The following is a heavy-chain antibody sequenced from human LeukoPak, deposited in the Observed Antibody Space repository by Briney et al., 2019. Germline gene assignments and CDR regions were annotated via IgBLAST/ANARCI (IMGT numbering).Heavy chain of an antibody. V-gene: IGHV4-4*02. CDR3: ARESHYSGSGSLPPPLDY. D-gene: IGHD3-10*01. CDR2: VSLEGVR. CDR1: GGSITTTNW. J-gene: IGHJ4*02. Sequence: PSETLSLTCGVSGGSITTTNWWSWVRQFPGQGLQWIGEVSLEGVRNYNPSLTSRVTMSLDRAKNLLSLNLNSVTAADTAVYYCARESHYSGSGSLPPPLDYWGQGTLVTVSS.